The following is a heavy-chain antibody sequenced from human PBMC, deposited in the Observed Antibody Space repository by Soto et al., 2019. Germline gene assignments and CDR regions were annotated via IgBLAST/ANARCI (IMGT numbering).Heavy chain of an antibody. V-gene: IGHV1-69*13. CDR1: GGTFSSYA. J-gene: IGHJ2*01. CDR3: AREAVVVPASEGPELPNWYFDL. Sequence: ASVKVSCKASGGTFSSYAISWVRQAPGQGLEWMGGIIPIFGTANYAQKFQGRVTITADESTSTAYMELSSLRSEDTAGYYCAREAVVVPASEGPELPNWYFDLWGRGTLVTVSS. D-gene: IGHD2-2*01. CDR2: IIPIFGTA.